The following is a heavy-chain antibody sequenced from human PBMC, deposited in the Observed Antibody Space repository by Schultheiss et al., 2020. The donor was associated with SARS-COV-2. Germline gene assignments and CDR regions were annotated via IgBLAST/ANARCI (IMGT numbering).Heavy chain of an antibody. CDR2: IYSGGST. J-gene: IGHJ6*02. CDR1: GFTFSGYW. Sequence: GGSLRLSCAASGFTFSGYWMSWVRQAPGKGLEWVSLIYSGGSTYYADSVKGRFTISRDNSKNTLYLQMNSLRAEDTAVYYCARVRWLRDYYYYYGMDVWGQGTTVTVSS. V-gene: IGHV3-53*01. CDR3: ARVRWLRDYYYYYGMDV. D-gene: IGHD5-12*01.